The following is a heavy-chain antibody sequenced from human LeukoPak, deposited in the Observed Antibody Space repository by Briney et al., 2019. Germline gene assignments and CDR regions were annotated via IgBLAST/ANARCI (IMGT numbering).Heavy chain of an antibody. CDR1: GFTFSSYE. Sequence: PGGSLRLSCAASGFTFSSYEMNWVRQAPGKGLEWVSYISSSSSTIYYADSVKRRFTISRDNAKNSLYLQLNSLRAEDTAVYYCARGGGWYVGDYFDYWGQGTLVTVSS. CDR3: ARGGGWYVGDYFDY. J-gene: IGHJ4*02. CDR2: ISSSSSTI. V-gene: IGHV3-48*01. D-gene: IGHD6-19*01.